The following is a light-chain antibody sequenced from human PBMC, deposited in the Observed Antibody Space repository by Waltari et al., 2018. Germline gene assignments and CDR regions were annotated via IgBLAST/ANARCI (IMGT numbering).Light chain of an antibody. CDR1: SSNVGTYHY. Sequence: QSALTQPRSVSGSPGQSVTISCPGTSSNVGTYHYVSWYQQLPGKAPKLMIADVFKRPSGVPDRFSGSKSGYTASLTISGLQAEDEADYYCCSYAGTYRWVFGGGTKVTVL. J-gene: IGLJ3*02. V-gene: IGLV2-11*01. CDR2: DVF. CDR3: CSYAGTYRWV.